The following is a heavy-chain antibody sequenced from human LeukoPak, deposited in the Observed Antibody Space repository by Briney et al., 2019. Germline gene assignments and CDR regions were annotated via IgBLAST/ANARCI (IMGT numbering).Heavy chain of an antibody. CDR1: GYTFTSYG. J-gene: IGHJ4*02. CDR2: ISAYNGNT. Sequence: ASVKVSCKASGYTFTSYGIGWVRQAPGQGLEWMGWISAYNGNTNYAQKLQGRVTMTTDTSTSTAYMELRSLRSDDTAVYYCARGSPYGDGANYFDYWGQGTLVTVSS. CDR3: ARGSPYGDGANYFDY. V-gene: IGHV1-18*01. D-gene: IGHD4-17*01.